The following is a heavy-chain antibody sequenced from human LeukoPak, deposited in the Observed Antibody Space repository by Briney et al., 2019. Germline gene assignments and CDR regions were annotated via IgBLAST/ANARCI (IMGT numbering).Heavy chain of an antibody. J-gene: IGHJ6*03. CDR1: GYTFTSYD. CDR2: MNPNSGNT. V-gene: IGHV1-8*01. Sequence: GASVKVSCKASGYTFTSYDINWVRQATGQGLEWMGWMNPNSGNTGYAQKFQGRVTMTRNTSISTAYMELSSLRSEDTAVYYCARDSSGAGNYYYYYMDVWGKGTTVTVSS. CDR3: ARDSSGAGNYYYYYMDV. D-gene: IGHD3-10*01.